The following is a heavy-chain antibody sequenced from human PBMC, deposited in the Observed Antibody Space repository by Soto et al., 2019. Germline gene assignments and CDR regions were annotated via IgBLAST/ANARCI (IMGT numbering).Heavy chain of an antibody. J-gene: IGHJ4*02. D-gene: IGHD4-4*01. Sequence: QVQLQESGPGLVKPSQTLSLTCTVSGGSISSGGYYWSCIRQHPGKSLEWLGYINYSGSTKYNPSLKRRVTISVDTYKIQFSLKLSAVTADDPAVYYCASEGPVYRKYGFAPFGRNYWGQGTLVTVSS. V-gene: IGHV4-31*03. CDR1: GGSISSGGYY. CDR3: ASEGPVYRKYGFAPFGRNY. CDR2: INYSGST.